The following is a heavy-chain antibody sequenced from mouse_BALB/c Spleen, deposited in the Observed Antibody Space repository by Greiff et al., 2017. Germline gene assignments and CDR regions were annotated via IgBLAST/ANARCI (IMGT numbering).Heavy chain of an antibody. J-gene: IGHJ4*01. CDR2: ISYSGST. D-gene: IGHD3-2*02. CDR1: GYSITSDYA. CDR3: AREGFYYAMDY. V-gene: IGHV3-2*02. Sequence: VQLQQSGPGLVKPSQSLSLTCTVTGYSITSDYAWNWIRQFPGNKLEWMGYISYSGSTSYNPSLKSRISITRDTSKNQFFLQLNSVTTEDTATYYCAREGFYYAMDYWGQGTSVTVSS.